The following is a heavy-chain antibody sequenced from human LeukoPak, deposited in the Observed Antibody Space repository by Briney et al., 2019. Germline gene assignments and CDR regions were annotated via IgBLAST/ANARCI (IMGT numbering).Heavy chain of an antibody. V-gene: IGHV1-8*01. J-gene: IGHJ4*02. CDR1: GYTFTSYD. CDR2: MNPNSGNT. D-gene: IGHD6-19*01. Sequence: ASVKVSCKASGYTFTSYDINWVRQATGQGLEWMGWMNPNSGNTGYAQKFQGRVTMTRNTSISTAYMELSSLRPEDTAVYYCARDSSGWSSVRFPSDYWGQGTLVTVSS. CDR3: ARDSSGWSSVRFPSDY.